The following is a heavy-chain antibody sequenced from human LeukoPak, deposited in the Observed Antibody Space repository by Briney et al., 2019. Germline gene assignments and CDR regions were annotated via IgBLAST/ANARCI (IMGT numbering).Heavy chain of an antibody. CDR3: ARSDTIFGVAPGGN. D-gene: IGHD3-3*01. CDR1: GYTFTGYY. CDR2: INPNSGGT. J-gene: IGHJ4*02. Sequence: ASVKVSCQASGYTFTGYYMHWVRQDPGQGLEWMGGINPNSGGTNYGQKFQGRVTMTRITSISTAYMELSRLRSDDTAVYYCARSDTIFGVAPGGNWEQGTLVSVSS. V-gene: IGHV1-2*02.